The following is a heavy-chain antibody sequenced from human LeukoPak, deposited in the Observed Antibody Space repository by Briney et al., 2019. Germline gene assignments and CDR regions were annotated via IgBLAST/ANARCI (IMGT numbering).Heavy chain of an antibody. CDR3: ARSRLYCFDY. Sequence: SQTLSLTCAISGDSVSSNSVAWHWIRQSPSRGLEWLGRTYYRSEWYNDYALSVKSRITINPDTSKNQFSLQLNSVTPEDTALYYCARSRLYCFDYWGQGTLVPVSS. V-gene: IGHV6-1*01. CDR1: GDSVSSNSVA. CDR2: TYYRSEWYN. D-gene: IGHD4/OR15-4a*01. J-gene: IGHJ4*02.